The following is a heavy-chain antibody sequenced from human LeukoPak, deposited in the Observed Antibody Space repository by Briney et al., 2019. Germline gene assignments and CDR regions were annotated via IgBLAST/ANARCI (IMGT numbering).Heavy chain of an antibody. CDR3: ARGLYSSGWSP. D-gene: IGHD6-19*01. J-gene: IGHJ4*02. Sequence: GGSLRLSCAASGFTFSSYDMHWVRQATGKGLEWVSAIGTAGDTYYPGSVKGRFTISRENAKNSLYLQMNSLRAGDTAAYYCARGLYSSGWSPWGQGTLVTVSS. CDR1: GFTFSSYD. CDR2: IGTAGDT. V-gene: IGHV3-13*01.